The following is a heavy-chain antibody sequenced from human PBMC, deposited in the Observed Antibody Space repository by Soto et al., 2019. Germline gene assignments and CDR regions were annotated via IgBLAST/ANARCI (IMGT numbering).Heavy chain of an antibody. V-gene: IGHV1-46*01. CDR3: ARGLGGVDAFDF. Sequence: QVQLVQSGAEVKKPGASVKVSCKASGYTFTSYYMHWVRQAPGQGLEWMGIINPSGGSTSYAQKFKGRVTMTRDTSTSTVYMELSSLRSEDTDVYYCARGLGGVDAFDFWGQGTMVTVSS. D-gene: IGHD1-26*01. CDR1: GYTFTSYY. J-gene: IGHJ3*01. CDR2: INPSGGST.